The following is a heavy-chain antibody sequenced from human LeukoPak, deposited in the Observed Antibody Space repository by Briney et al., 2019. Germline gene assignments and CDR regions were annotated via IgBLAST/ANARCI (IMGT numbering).Heavy chain of an antibody. D-gene: IGHD3-22*01. CDR1: GYTFTGYY. CDR2: INPNSGGT. Sequence: ASVKVSCKVSGYTFTGYYMHWVRQAPGQGLEWMGRINPNSGGTNYAQKFQGRVTMTRDTSISTAYMELSRLRSDDTAVYYCARDLYYYDSSGYYPWGQGTLVTVSS. J-gene: IGHJ5*02. V-gene: IGHV1-2*06. CDR3: ARDLYYYDSSGYYP.